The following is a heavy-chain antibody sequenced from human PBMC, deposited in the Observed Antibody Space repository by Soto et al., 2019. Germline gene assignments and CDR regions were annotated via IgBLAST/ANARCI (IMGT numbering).Heavy chain of an antibody. D-gene: IGHD3-3*01. CDR2: IYYSGST. CDR3: ARRFGYDFWSGYYFDY. CDR1: GGSISSSSYY. J-gene: IGHJ4*02. Sequence: SETLSLTCTVSGGSISSSSYYWGWIRQPPGKGLEWIGSIYYSGSTYYNPSLKSRVTISVDTSKNQFSLKLSSVTAADTAVYYCARRFGYDFWSGYYFDYWGQGTLVTVSS. V-gene: IGHV4-39*01.